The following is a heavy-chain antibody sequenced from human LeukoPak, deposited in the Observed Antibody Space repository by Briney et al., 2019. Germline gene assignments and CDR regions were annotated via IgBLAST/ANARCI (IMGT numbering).Heavy chain of an antibody. Sequence: VASVKVSCKASGGTFSSYAISWVRQAPGQGLEWIGRIIPIFGTANYAQKFQGRVTITTDESTSTAYMELSSLRSEDTAVYYCATTAIKYSGSYFDYWGQGTLVTVSS. CDR2: IIPIFGTA. J-gene: IGHJ4*02. V-gene: IGHV1-69*05. CDR1: GGTFSSYA. CDR3: ATTAIKYSGSYFDY. D-gene: IGHD1-26*01.